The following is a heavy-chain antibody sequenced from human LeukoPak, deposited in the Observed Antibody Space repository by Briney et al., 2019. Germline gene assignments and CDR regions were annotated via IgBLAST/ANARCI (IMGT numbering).Heavy chain of an antibody. J-gene: IGHJ4*02. CDR1: GFTVSSNY. D-gene: IGHD4-11*01. CDR2: IYSGGST. CDR3: GKDSRPSVTTFRSRWTDY. V-gene: IGHV3-53*01. Sequence: GGSLRLSCAASGFTVSSNYMSWVRQAPGKGLEWVSVIYSGGSTHYADSVKGRFTVSRDNSKNTVYLQMSSLRVEDLAIYYCGKDSRPSVTTFRSRWTDYWGQGILVTVSS.